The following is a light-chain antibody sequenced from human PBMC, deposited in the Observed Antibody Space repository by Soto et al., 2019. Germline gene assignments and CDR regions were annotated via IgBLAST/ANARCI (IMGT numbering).Light chain of an antibody. CDR2: AAS. Sequence: DIQMTQSPSSLSASVGDRVTITCRASQSISSSLNWYQQKPGKAPKLLFYAASSLQSGVPSRFSGSGSGTDFTITISSLQPEDCGTYSCQQSYSSLTFGGGTNVDIK. CDR1: QSISSS. CDR3: QQSYSSLT. J-gene: IGKJ4*01. V-gene: IGKV1-39*01.